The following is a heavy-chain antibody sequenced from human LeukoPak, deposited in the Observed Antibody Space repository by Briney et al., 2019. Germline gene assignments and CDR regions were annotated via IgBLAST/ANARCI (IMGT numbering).Heavy chain of an antibody. D-gene: IGHD3-22*01. V-gene: IGHV4-4*08. CDR3: TRRAYYDSSGYNPTAGYFDL. CDR2: VYSNEMT. J-gene: IGHJ2*01. Sequence: PAETLSLTCSVSGGSMFSYYWNWIRQSPGKGLEWIGFVYSNEMTTYNPSLRSRGTISIATSRNQFSLRLTPVTAADAATYYCTRRAYYDSSGYNPTAGYFDLWGRGTLVTVSS. CDR1: GGSMFSYY.